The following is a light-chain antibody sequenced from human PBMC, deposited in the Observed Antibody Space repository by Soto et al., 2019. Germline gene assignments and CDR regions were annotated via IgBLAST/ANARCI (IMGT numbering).Light chain of an antibody. J-gene: IGKJ3*01. CDR1: QSVSSY. CDR2: DAS. V-gene: IGKV3-11*01. Sequence: EILLTQSPATLSLSPGERATLSCRASQSVSSYLAWYQQKPGQAPRLLIYDASKRATGIPARFSGGGSGTDFALTISRLEPEDFAVYYCQHRANWPSTFGPGTKVDIK. CDR3: QHRANWPST.